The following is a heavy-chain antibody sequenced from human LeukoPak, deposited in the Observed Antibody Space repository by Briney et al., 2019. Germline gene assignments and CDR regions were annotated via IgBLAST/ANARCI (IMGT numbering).Heavy chain of an antibody. Sequence: GGSLRLSCAGSGFSFSDYGMSWVRQPPGKGLEWVSGLSYRGDSTYYADSVKGRFTISRDNSKNTLYLQMNSLRDEDTAVYYCARDPYSGSYGDYYYYYMDVWGKGTTVTISS. CDR2: LSYRGDST. CDR3: ARDPYSGSYGDYYYYYMDV. CDR1: GFSFSDYG. J-gene: IGHJ6*03. V-gene: IGHV3-23*01. D-gene: IGHD1-26*01.